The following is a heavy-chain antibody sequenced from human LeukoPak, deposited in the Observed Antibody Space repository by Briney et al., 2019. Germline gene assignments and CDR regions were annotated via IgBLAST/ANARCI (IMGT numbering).Heavy chain of an antibody. CDR2: ISYDGSNE. CDR3: ASLVVGATTPDTFDI. V-gene: IGHV3-30-3*01. J-gene: IGHJ3*02. CDR1: GFTFSSYP. Sequence: GGSLRLSCAASGFTFSSYPMHWVRQAPGKGLEWVAVISYDGSNEYYADSVKGRFTIFRDNSRNTLYLQMNSLRAEDTAVYYCASLVVGATTPDTFDIWGQGTMVTVSS. D-gene: IGHD1-26*01.